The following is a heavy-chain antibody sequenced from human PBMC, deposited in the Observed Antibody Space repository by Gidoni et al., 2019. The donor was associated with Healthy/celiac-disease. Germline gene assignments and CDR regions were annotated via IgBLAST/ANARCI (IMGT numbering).Heavy chain of an antibody. D-gene: IGHD3-22*01. CDR1: GFIFDDYA. CDR3: AKGMEYDKGPIDY. CDR2: ISWNSGSI. V-gene: IGHV3-9*01. J-gene: IGHJ4*02. Sequence: EVQLVESGGGLVQPGRSLRLSCAASGFIFDDYAMYLVRQPPGKGLEWVSGISWNSGSIGYADSMKGRFTISRDYAKNSLYLQMNSLRAEDTALYYCAKGMEYDKGPIDYWGQGTLVTVSS.